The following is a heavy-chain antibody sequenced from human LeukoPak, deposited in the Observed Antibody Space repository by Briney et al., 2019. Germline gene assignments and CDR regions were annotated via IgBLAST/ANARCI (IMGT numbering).Heavy chain of an antibody. CDR2: IRTKANSYAT. D-gene: IGHD4-23*01. CDR3: TSGGSTTVVTPPDY. V-gene: IGHV3-73*01. J-gene: IGHJ4*02. Sequence: GGSLKLSCAASGFTFSGSPMHWVRQASGKGLEWVGRIRTKANSYATAYAASVKGRFTISRDDSKNTAYLQMNSLKTEDTAVYYCTSGGSTTVVTPPDYWGQGTLVTVSS. CDR1: GFTFSGSP.